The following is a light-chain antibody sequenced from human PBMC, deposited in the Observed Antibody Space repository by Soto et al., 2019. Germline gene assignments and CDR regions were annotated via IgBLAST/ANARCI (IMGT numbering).Light chain of an antibody. J-gene: IGKJ1*01. CDR1: QSVSSSY. V-gene: IGKV3-20*01. CDR3: RQYHNSAWT. CDR2: GAS. Sequence: EIVLTQSPGSLSLSPLEIATLSFMASQSVSSSYVAWYQQKPGQAPRLVIYGASTRATGIPARFSGSGSGTDFTLTISRLEPEDFAVYYCRQYHNSAWTFGQGTKVDIK.